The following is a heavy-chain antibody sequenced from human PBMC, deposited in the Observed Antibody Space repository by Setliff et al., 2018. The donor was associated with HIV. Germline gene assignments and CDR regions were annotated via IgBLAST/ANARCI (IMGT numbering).Heavy chain of an antibody. V-gene: IGHV4-34*01. D-gene: IGHD3-10*01. J-gene: IGHJ4*02. CDR1: GVSISRYY. Sequence: PSETLSLTCTVSGVSISRYYWNWIRQPPGKGLEWIGEINHSGSTNYNPSLKSRVTISVDTSKNQFSLKLSSVTAADTAVYYCARPHPMGSGSPWDYWGQGTLVTVSS. CDR2: INHSGST. CDR3: ARPHPMGSGSPWDY.